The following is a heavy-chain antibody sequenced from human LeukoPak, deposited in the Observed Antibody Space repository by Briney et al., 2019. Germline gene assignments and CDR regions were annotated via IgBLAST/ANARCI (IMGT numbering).Heavy chain of an antibody. CDR3: ARDQSYDFWSWGYYMDV. CDR1: GFTFSSYW. J-gene: IGHJ6*03. D-gene: IGHD3-3*01. V-gene: IGHV3-7*01. Sequence: GGSLRLSCAASGFTFSSYWMSWVRQAPGKGLEWVANIKQDGSEKYYVDSEKGRFTISRDNAKNSLYLQMNSLRAEDTAVYYCARDQSYDFWSWGYYMDVWGKGTTVTVSS. CDR2: IKQDGSEK.